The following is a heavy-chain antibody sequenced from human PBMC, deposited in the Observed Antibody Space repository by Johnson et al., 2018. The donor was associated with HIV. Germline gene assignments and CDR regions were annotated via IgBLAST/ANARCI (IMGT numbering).Heavy chain of an antibody. Sequence: VQLVESGGGVVQPGGSLRLSCAASGFTFSSYGMHWVRQAPGKGLEWVGRIKSKTDGGTTDYAAPVKGRFTISRDDSKNTLYLQMNSLKTEDTAVYYCTTLGYCSGGSCYSGRGFDIWGQGTMVTVSS. CDR1: GFTFSSYG. CDR3: TTLGYCSGGSCYSGRGFDI. J-gene: IGHJ3*02. D-gene: IGHD2-15*01. V-gene: IGHV3-15*01. CDR2: IKSKTDGGTT.